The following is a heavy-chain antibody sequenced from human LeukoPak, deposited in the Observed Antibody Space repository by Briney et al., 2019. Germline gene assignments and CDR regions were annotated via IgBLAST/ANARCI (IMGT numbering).Heavy chain of an antibody. CDR3: ATRPGYYYDSSGSQV. CDR2: IYSGGST. Sequence: GGSLRLSCAASGFTVSSNYMSWVRQAPGKGLEWVSVIYSGGSTYYADSVKGRFTISRDNSKNTLYLQMNSLRAEDTAVYYCATRPGYYYDSSGSQVWGQGTLGTVSS. V-gene: IGHV3-53*01. D-gene: IGHD3-22*01. CDR1: GFTVSSNY. J-gene: IGHJ4*02.